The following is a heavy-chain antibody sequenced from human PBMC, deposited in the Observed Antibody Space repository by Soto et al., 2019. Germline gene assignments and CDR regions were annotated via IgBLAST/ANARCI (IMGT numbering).Heavy chain of an antibody. CDR2: ISVSVGST. Sequence: EVQLLQSGGGLVQSGGSLTLSCGVSGFPFAPSTMSWVRQAPGKGLEWVSTISVSVGSTYSADSVQGRFTVSSDISDNTLFLRMTSLTADDTAVYFCAKRDVPHSTSNAYFYDHWGRGVLVTVSS. CDR3: AKRDVPHSTSNAYFYDH. CDR1: GFPFAPST. V-gene: IGHV3-23*01. D-gene: IGHD2-21*02. J-gene: IGHJ4*02.